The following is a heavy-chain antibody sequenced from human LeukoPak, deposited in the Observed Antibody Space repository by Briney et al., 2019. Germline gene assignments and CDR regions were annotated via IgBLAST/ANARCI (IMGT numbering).Heavy chain of an antibody. CDR2: INPNSGGT. CDR1: GYSFTGYY. CDR3: TRDSIGTRADY. D-gene: IGHD6-6*01. V-gene: IGHV1-2*02. Sequence: GASVKVSCKASGYSFTGYYIHWVRQAPGQGLEWMGWINPNSGGTKYAQNFQGRVTMTRDTSISTAYMELSGLGSDDTAVYYCTRDSIGTRADYWGQGTLVTVSS. J-gene: IGHJ4*02.